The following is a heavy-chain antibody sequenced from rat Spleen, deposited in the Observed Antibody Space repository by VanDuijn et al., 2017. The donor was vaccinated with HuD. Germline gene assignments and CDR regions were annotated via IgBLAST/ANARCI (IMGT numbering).Heavy chain of an antibody. V-gene: IGHV2-13*01. CDR3: TRDTYDFDY. Sequence: QVQLKESGPGLVQPSQTLSLTCTVSGFSLISYSVNWVRQPPGKGLEWMGVIWGNGNANYNSPLKSRLSISRDTSKSQVFLKMNSLQTDDTGTYYCTRDTYDFDYWGQGVMVTVSS. CDR2: IWGNGNA. D-gene: IGHD2-1*01. J-gene: IGHJ2*01. CDR1: GFSLISYS.